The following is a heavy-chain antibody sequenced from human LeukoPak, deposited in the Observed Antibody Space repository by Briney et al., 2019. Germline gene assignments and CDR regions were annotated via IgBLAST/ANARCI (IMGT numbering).Heavy chain of an antibody. Sequence: KPGGSLRLSCAASGFTFSSYSMNWVRQAPGKGLEWVSSISSSSSYIYYAGSVKGRFTISGDNAKNSLYLQMNSLRAEDTAVYYCARGGLDGYSYGFDYWGQGTLVTVSS. CDR2: ISSSSSYI. V-gene: IGHV3-21*01. CDR3: ARGGLDGYSYGFDY. D-gene: IGHD5-18*01. J-gene: IGHJ4*02. CDR1: GFTFSSYS.